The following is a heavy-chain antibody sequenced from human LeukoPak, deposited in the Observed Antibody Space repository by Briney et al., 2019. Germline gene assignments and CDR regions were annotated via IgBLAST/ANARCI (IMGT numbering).Heavy chain of an antibody. Sequence: PSETLSLTCTVSGGSVSSGTYYWNWIRQPPGKGLEWIGYIYYSGSTNYNPSLKSRVTISVDTSKNQFSLKLSSVTAADTAVYYCARDRSAAAAGTWWFDPWGQGTLVTVSS. D-gene: IGHD6-13*01. J-gene: IGHJ5*02. CDR3: ARDRSAAAAGTWWFDP. CDR2: IYYSGST. CDR1: GGSVSSGTYY. V-gene: IGHV4-61*01.